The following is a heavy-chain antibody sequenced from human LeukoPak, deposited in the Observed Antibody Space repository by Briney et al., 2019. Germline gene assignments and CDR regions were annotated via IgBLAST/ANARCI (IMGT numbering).Heavy chain of an antibody. D-gene: IGHD3-22*01. CDR3: ARDMREYYDSSGYPDAFDI. J-gene: IGHJ3*02. CDR1: GGSISSSSYY. V-gene: IGHV4-39*07. Sequence: SETLSLTCAVSGGSISSSSYYWGWIRQPPGKGLEWIGNIYYSGSTYYNPSLKSRVTISVDTSKNQFSLKLSSVTAADTAVYYCARDMREYYDSSGYPDAFDIWGQGTMVTVSS. CDR2: IYYSGST.